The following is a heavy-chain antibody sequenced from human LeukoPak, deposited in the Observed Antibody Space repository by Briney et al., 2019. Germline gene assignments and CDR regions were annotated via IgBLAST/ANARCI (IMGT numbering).Heavy chain of an antibody. D-gene: IGHD3-10*01. CDR2: IRYDGSNK. CDR3: AKAKLPGSRGFGELLLGY. Sequence: PGGSLRLSCAASGFTFSSYGMHWVRQAPGKGLEWVAFIRYDGSNKYYADSVKGRFTISRDNSKNTLYLQMNSLRAEDTAVYYCAKAKLPGSRGFGELLLGYWGQGTLVTVSS. V-gene: IGHV3-30*02. J-gene: IGHJ4*02. CDR1: GFTFSSYG.